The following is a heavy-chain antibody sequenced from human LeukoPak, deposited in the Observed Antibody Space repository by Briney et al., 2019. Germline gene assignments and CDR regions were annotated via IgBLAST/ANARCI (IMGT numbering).Heavy chain of an antibody. Sequence: GSLRLSCAASGLRFSDYYVSWIRQAPGKGLEWIGNIFYSGSTYYSPSLRSRVTISLDTSRNQFSLKLNSVTAADTAVYYCAKSNGYGLVDIWGQGTMVTVSS. CDR3: AKSNGYGLVDI. D-gene: IGHD3-10*01. CDR1: GLRFSDYY. CDR2: IFYSGST. J-gene: IGHJ3*02. V-gene: IGHV4-34*12.